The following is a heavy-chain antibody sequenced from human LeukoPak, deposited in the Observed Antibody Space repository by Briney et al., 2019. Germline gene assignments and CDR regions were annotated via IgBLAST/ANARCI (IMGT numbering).Heavy chain of an antibody. Sequence: PGGSLRLSCAASGFTFSNHWMHWVRQTPGKGLVWVSRTISDGSGTSYADSVKGRFTISRDNAKNTLYLQMNSLRAEDTAVYYCARDGSLPDYWGQGTLVTVSS. CDR2: TISDGSGT. V-gene: IGHV3-74*01. J-gene: IGHJ4*02. CDR3: ARDGSLPDY. CDR1: GFTFSNHW.